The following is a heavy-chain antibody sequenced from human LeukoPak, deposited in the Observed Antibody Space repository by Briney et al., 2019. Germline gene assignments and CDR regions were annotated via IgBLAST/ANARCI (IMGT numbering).Heavy chain of an antibody. D-gene: IGHD2/OR15-2a*01. CDR1: GYTFTAYW. CDR2: FHPGDFDT. Sequence: GESLKISCKGSGYTFTAYWIGWVRQMPGKGLEWMGIFHPGDFDTRYSPSFQGQVTISADESISTAYLQWSRLQASDTAIYYCARGSRSSMQFFDFWGQGTQVTVSS. CDR3: ARGSRSSMQFFDF. V-gene: IGHV5-51*01. J-gene: IGHJ4*02.